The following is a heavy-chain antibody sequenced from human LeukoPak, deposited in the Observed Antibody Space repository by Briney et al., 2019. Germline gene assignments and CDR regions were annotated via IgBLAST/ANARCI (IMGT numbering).Heavy chain of an antibody. CDR2: ISWNSYET. V-gene: IGHV3-9*03. D-gene: IGHD1-26*01. J-gene: IGHJ6*03. CDR3: AKGVGTSYHYHMDV. Sequence: GGSLRLFCAASGFTFDEYAMHWVRQPPGKGLEWVSGISWNSYETGYADSVKGRFTISRDNAKNSLYLQMNSLRAEDMALYYCAKGVGTSYHYHMDVWGKGTTVIVSS. CDR1: GFTFDEYA.